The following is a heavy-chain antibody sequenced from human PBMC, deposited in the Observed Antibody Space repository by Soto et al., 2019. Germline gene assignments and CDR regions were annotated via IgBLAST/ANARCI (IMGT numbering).Heavy chain of an antibody. J-gene: IGHJ4*02. V-gene: IGHV3-30-3*01. D-gene: IGHD6-13*01. CDR1: GFTFSSYA. Sequence: QVQLVESGGGVVQPGRSLRLSCAASGFTFSSYAMHWVRQATGKGLEWVAFMSYDGRNKYYADSVKGRFTISRDNSKNTRYLQMNSQRAEDPAEYYCARDKSPYSYRWQNRHFDYWGQGTLVTVSS. CDR2: MSYDGRNK. CDR3: ARDKSPYSYRWQNRHFDY.